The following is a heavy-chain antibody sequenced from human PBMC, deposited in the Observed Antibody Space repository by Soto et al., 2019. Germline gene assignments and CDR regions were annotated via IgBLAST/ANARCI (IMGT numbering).Heavy chain of an antibody. J-gene: IGHJ4*02. D-gene: IGHD2-15*01. Sequence: ASVKVSCRASGYTSTSYGISWVRQAPGQGLEWMAWISAYNGNTNYAQKLQGRVTMTADTSTSTAYMELRSLRSDDTAVYYCARWVGCSGGSCYEDFEYSGQGTLVAVCS. CDR2: ISAYNGNT. CDR1: GYTSTSYG. CDR3: ARWVGCSGGSCYEDFEY. V-gene: IGHV1-18*04.